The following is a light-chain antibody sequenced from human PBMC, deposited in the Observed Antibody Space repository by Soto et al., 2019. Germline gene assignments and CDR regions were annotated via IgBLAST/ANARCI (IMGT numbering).Light chain of an antibody. CDR2: GAS. CDR3: QQYKSWPIT. V-gene: IGKV3-15*01. J-gene: IGKJ5*01. Sequence: IVCTQSPSTLSLSPGQRSTLYGSASQSVSNNYLAWYQQKPGQAPRLLIYGASTRATGIPARFSGSGSGTEFTLTISSLQSEDFAIYYCQQYKSWPITFGQGTRLEI. CDR1: QSVSNN.